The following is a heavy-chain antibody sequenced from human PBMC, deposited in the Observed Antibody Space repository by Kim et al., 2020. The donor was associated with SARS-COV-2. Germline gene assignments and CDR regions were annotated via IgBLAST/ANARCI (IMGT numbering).Heavy chain of an antibody. CDR2: INSDGSTT. J-gene: IGHJ5*02. CDR1: GFTFTTYW. V-gene: IGHV3-74*01. Sequence: GGSLRLSCAASGFTFTTYWMHWVRQAPGKGLVWVARINSDGSTTSYADSVKGRFTISRDNAKNTLYLQMYSLRVEDTALYYCARGGSSGYTPGWFDPRGQGTLVTVSS. CDR3: ARGGSSGYTPGWFDP. D-gene: IGHD3-22*01.